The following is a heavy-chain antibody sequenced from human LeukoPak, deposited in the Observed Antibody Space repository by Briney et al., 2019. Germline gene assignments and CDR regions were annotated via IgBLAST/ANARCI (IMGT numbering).Heavy chain of an antibody. CDR3: AREVDYGDYLGWFDP. V-gene: IGHV4-59*01. Sequence: SETLSLTCAVYGGSFSSYYWSWIRQPPGKGLEWIGYIYYSGSTNYNPSLKSRVTISVDTSKNQFSLKLSSVTAADTAVYYCAREVDYGDYLGWFDPWGQGTLVTVSS. J-gene: IGHJ5*02. D-gene: IGHD4-17*01. CDR1: GGSFSSYY. CDR2: IYYSGST.